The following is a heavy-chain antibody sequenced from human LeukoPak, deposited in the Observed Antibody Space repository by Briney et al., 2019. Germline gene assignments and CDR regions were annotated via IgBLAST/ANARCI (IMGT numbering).Heavy chain of an antibody. V-gene: IGHV1-2*02. Sequence: ASVKLSCKASGYTFTVYYMHWVRQAPGQGLEWMGWINLYSGGTNYAKTFQGRVTITRNTAISTAYMELSGLRSEDTAVYYCARGDSSGYPPLGYWGQGTLVTVSS. J-gene: IGHJ4*02. CDR2: INLYSGGT. D-gene: IGHD3-22*01. CDR1: GYTFTVYY. CDR3: ARGDSSGYPPLGY.